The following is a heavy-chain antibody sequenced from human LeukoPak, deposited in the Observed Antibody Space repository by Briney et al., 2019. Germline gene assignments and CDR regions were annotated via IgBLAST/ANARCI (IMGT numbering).Heavy chain of an antibody. J-gene: IGHJ4*02. D-gene: IGHD6-19*01. V-gene: IGHV1-2*02. CDR1: GYTFTSYY. CDR2: INPNSGGT. CDR3: ARAFGYSSGWADY. Sequence: ASVKVSCKASGYTFTSYYMHWVRQAPGQGLEWMGWINPNSGGTNYAQKFQGRVTMTRDTSISTAYMELSRLRSDDTAVYYCARAFGYSSGWADYWGQGTLVTVSS.